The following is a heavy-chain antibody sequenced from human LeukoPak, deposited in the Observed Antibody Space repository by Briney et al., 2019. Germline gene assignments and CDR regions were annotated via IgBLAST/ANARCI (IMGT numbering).Heavy chain of an antibody. V-gene: IGHV3-21*01. CDR1: GMTFSSHW. Sequence: GGSLRLSCAASGMTFSSHWMSWVRQAPGKGLEWVSSITSSSSYIYYADSVKGRFTISRDNAKNSLYLQMNSLRAEDTAVYYCARADGGYCSGGSCPYYFDYWGQGTLVTVSS. CDR3: ARADGGYCSGGSCPYYFDY. D-gene: IGHD2-15*01. CDR2: ITSSSSYI. J-gene: IGHJ4*02.